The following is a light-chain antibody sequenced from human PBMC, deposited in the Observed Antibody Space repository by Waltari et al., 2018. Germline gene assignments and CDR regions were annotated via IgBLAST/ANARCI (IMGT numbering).Light chain of an antibody. V-gene: IGKV3-15*01. J-gene: IGKJ4*01. CDR3: QQCNKWPPT. CDR2: DAS. CDR1: ESVATS. Sequence: MVMTQSPATLSVSPGERVAISCRASESVATSLAWYQQIPGQAPRLLIYDASTRATNVSVRFSGSGSGTEFTLTITSLQSEDFAVYYCQQCNKWPPTFGGGTKVEIK.